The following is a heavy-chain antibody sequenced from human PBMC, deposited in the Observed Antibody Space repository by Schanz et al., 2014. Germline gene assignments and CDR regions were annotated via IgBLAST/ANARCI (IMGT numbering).Heavy chain of an antibody. Sequence: QVQLVQSWAEVKGPGASVKVSCKASGYTFTDYGVIWVRQAPGQGLEWMGWISTSNGNTNYIQKLQGRVTMTTDTSTSTAYMELRSLRSDDTALYYCTRGGYSYALSAFDIWGQGTMVTVSS. J-gene: IGHJ3*02. CDR1: GYTFTDYG. D-gene: IGHD5-18*01. CDR3: TRGGYSYALSAFDI. V-gene: IGHV1-18*01. CDR2: ISTSNGNT.